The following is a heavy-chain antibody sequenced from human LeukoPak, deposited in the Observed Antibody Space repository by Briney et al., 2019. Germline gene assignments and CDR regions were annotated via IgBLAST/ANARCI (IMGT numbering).Heavy chain of an antibody. V-gene: IGHV3-48*04. CDR2: ISSSGSTI. Sequence: GGSLRLSCAASGFTFSSYSMNWVRQAPGKGLEWVSYISSSGSTIYYADSVKGRFTISRDNAKNSLYLQMNSLRAEDTAVYYCARAVGEPFDYWGQGTLVTVSS. J-gene: IGHJ4*02. D-gene: IGHD3-16*01. CDR3: ARAVGEPFDY. CDR1: GFTFSSYS.